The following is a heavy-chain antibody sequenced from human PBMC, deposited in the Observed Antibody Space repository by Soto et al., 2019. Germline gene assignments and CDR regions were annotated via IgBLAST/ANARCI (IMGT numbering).Heavy chain of an antibody. D-gene: IGHD3-3*01. CDR2: INHCGST. Sequence: QVQLQQWGAGLLKPSETLSLTCAVYGGSFSGYYWSWIRQPPGKGLEWIGEINHCGSTNYNPSLKCRVTISVDTSKNQFSVKLSAVTAADTAVYYCARGLLGITIFGVVISPSYFDYWGQGTLVTVSS. CDR1: GGSFSGYY. V-gene: IGHV4-34*01. CDR3: ARGLLGITIFGVVISPSYFDY. J-gene: IGHJ4*02.